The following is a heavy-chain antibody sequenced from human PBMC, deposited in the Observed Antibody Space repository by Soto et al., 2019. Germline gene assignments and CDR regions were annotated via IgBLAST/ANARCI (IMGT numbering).Heavy chain of an antibody. Sequence: GGSLRLSCAASGFTVSDYYMSWIRQAPGKGLEWVSYISSSGSTIYYADSVKGRFTISRDNAKNSLYLQMNSLRAEDTAVYYCARDQPPLYYDILTSFIRDDNWFDPWGQGTLVTVSS. V-gene: IGHV3-11*01. D-gene: IGHD3-9*01. CDR2: ISSSGSTI. CDR3: ARDQPPLYYDILTSFIRDDNWFDP. CDR1: GFTVSDYY. J-gene: IGHJ5*02.